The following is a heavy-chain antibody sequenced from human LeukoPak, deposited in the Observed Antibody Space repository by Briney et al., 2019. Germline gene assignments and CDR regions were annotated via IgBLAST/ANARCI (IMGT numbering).Heavy chain of an antibody. CDR1: GGSISSYY. CDR3: ARDLGWELPALDY. D-gene: IGHD1-26*01. V-gene: IGHV4-4*09. J-gene: IGHJ4*02. Sequence: SETLSLTCTVSGGSISSYYWSWIRQPPGKGLEWIGYIYTSGSTNYNPSLKSRVTISVDTSKNQFSLKLSSVTAADTAVYYCARDLGWELPALDYWGQGTLVTVSS. CDR2: IYTSGST.